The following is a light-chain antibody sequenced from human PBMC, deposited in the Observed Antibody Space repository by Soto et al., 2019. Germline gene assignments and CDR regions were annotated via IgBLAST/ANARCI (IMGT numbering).Light chain of an antibody. CDR3: HQRQGWSRT. CDR2: DAS. CDR1: QSVSDS. J-gene: IGKJ1*01. V-gene: IGKV1-5*01. Sequence: DIQLTQSPANLSSSVGDRVTITCRASQSVSDSLAWYQQKPGKAPGLLIYDASKWARGIAPRFSGSGSGTEFTLTISSIEPDDLAPYYCHQRQGWSRTFGQGTKVDI.